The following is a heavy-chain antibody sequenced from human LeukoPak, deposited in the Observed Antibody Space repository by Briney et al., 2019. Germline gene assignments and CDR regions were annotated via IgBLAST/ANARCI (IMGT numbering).Heavy chain of an antibody. CDR3: ARGGGIVATILYYYYYYMDV. CDR1: GYTFTSYD. D-gene: IGHD5-12*01. J-gene: IGHJ6*03. V-gene: IGHV1-8*01. CDR2: MNPNSGNT. Sequence: GASVKVSCKASGYTFTSYDINWVRQATGQGLEWMGWMNPNSGNTGYAQKFQGRVTMTRNTSISTAYMELSSLRSEDTAAYYCARGGGIVATILYYYYYYMDVWGKGTTVTVSS.